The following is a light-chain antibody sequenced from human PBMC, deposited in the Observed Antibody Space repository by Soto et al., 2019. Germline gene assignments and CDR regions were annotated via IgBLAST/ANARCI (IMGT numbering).Light chain of an antibody. Sequence: EIVLTQSPATLSLSPGERATLSCRASQSVNSDLAWFQQKPGQAPRLLIYEISSGATGIPARFSGSGSGTDFTLTISSLEPEDFAVYYCQQRSNLITFGQGTRLEIK. V-gene: IGKV3-11*01. CDR3: QQRSNLIT. CDR2: EIS. CDR1: QSVNSD. J-gene: IGKJ5*01.